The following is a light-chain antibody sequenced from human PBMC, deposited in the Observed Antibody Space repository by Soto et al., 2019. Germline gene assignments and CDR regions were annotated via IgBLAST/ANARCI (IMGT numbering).Light chain of an antibody. CDR3: AAWDDSLYGWV. CDR2: YNN. CDR1: SSNIGSNT. Sequence: QSVLTQPPSASGTPGQRVTISCSGSSSNIGSNTVNWYQQLPGTAPTLLIYYNNQRPSGVPDRFSGSKSDTSASLAISGLQSEDEAHYYCAAWDDSLYGWVFGGGTQLTVL. J-gene: IGLJ3*02. V-gene: IGLV1-44*01.